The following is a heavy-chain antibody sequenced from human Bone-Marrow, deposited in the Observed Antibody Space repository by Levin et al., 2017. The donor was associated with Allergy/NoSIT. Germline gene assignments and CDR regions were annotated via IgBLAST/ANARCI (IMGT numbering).Heavy chain of an antibody. CDR3: ACEMAETAADSFEN. D-gene: IGHD3-22*01. Sequence: ASVKVSCKASGYTFDFYGLSWVRQAPGQGLEWMGWISPYNGNTKYAQQLLGRVTMTADTSTSTAYMELRSLRSDDTAVYYCACEMAETAADSFENWGQGRMVIVSS. V-gene: IGHV1-18*01. CDR1: GYTFDFYG. J-gene: IGHJ3*02. CDR2: ISPYNGNT.